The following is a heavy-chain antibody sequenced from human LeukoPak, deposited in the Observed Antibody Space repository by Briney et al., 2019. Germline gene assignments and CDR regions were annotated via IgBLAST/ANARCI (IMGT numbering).Heavy chain of an antibody. CDR3: ASTERCSTTCPLDY. J-gene: IGHJ4*02. D-gene: IGHD2-2*01. CDR2: INHSGST. Sequence: PSETLSLTCAVYGGSFRGYYWSWIRQPPGKGLEWIGEINHSGSTNYNPSLKSRVTISLDTSMKKFSLKLNSVTAADTAVYYRASTERCSTTCPLDYWGQGTLVTVSS. CDR1: GGSFRGYY. V-gene: IGHV4-34*01.